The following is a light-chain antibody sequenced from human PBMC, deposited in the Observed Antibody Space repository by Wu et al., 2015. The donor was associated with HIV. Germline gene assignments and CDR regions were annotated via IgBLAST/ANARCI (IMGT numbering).Light chain of an antibody. CDR2: DAS. V-gene: IGKV1-33*01. CDR1: QGIMNS. J-gene: IGKJ4*01. CDR3: QQYGSSPLT. Sequence: DIQMTQSPSSLSASVGDRVTITCQASQGIMNSLNWYQQKPGKAPKLLIFDASNLHGGVPSRSSGSGSGTDFTLTISRLEPEDFAVYHCQQYGSSPLTFGGGTKVEI.